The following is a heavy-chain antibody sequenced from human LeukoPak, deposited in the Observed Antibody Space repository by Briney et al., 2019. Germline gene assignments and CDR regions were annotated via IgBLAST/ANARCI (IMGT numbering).Heavy chain of an antibody. CDR1: GYTFTGYY. J-gene: IGHJ6*03. D-gene: IGHD1/OR15-1a*01. V-gene: IGHV1-2*02. Sequence: GASVKVSCKASGYTFTGYYMHWVRQAPGQGLEWMGWINPNSGGTNYAQKFQGRVTMTRDTSISTAYMELSRLRAEDTAVYYCAKDPTGPSAENYYYYYMDVWGKGTTVTISS. CDR3: AKDPTGPSAENYYYYYMDV. CDR2: INPNSGGT.